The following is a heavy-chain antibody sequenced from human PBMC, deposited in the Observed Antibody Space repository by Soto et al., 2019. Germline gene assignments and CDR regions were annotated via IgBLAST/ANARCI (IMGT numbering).Heavy chain of an antibody. CDR1: GYTFTRYG. CDR3: AKNGQPPYYYYGMDV. CDR2: ISGYNGDT. V-gene: IGHV1-18*01. Sequence: QGQLVQSAAEVKKPGASVKVSCKASGYTFTRYGISWVRQAPGQGLEWMGWISGYNGDTNYAQKFQGRVTMTIDTSTSTAYMELRSLTSDDTAVYYCAKNGQPPYYYYGMDVWGQGTTVTVSS. J-gene: IGHJ6*02. D-gene: IGHD2-8*01.